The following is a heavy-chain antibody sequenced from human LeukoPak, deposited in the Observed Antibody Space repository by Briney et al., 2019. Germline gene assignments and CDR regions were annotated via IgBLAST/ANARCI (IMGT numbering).Heavy chain of an antibody. CDR2: INWNSDNI. J-gene: IGHJ6*02. CDR1: GFTFNDHA. Sequence: PGRPLRLSCAASGFTFNDHAMYWVRQAPGKGLEWVSGINWNSDNIGYADSVKGRFTISRDDAKNSLFLQMNSLRTEDTALYYCARASYYYDTTGLGAVDIWGQGTTVTVSS. CDR3: ARASYYYDTTGLGAVDI. V-gene: IGHV3-9*01. D-gene: IGHD3-22*01.